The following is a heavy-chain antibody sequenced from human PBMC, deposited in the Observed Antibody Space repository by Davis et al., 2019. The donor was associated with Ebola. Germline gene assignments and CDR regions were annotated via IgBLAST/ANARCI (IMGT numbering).Heavy chain of an antibody. CDR1: RGSFSGYY. CDR3: ARGGYCSSNACYKWDDYYYYMDV. Sequence: SQTLSLTCAVYRGSFSGYYWSWIRQPPGKGLEWVGEIDHTGKINYNPSLKTRVAISVDTSKNKVSLRLSSLTAADTAVYYCARGGYCSSNACYKWDDYYYYMDVWGKGTTVTVSS. V-gene: IGHV4-34*01. J-gene: IGHJ6*03. CDR2: IDHTGKI. D-gene: IGHD2-2*02.